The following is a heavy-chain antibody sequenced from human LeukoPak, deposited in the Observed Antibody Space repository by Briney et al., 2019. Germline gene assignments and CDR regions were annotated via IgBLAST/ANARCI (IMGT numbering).Heavy chain of an antibody. CDR3: ARGGYNYGSVFDY. CDR2: ISGSGGST. Sequence: PGGSLRLSCAASGFTFSSYAMSWVRQAPGKGLEWVSAISGSGGSTYYADSVKGRFTISRDNAENSLYLQMNSLRAEDTAVYYCARGGYNYGSVFDYWGQGTLVTVSS. V-gene: IGHV3-23*01. CDR1: GFTFSSYA. J-gene: IGHJ4*02. D-gene: IGHD5-18*01.